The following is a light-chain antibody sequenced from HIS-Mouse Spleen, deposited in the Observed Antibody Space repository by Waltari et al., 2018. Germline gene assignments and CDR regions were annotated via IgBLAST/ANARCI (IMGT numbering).Light chain of an antibody. CDR3: CSYAGSYPVV. Sequence: QSALTQPRSVSGSPGQSVTISCTGTSSYVGGYHYVPWYQQHPGKAPKLMIYDVSKRPSGVPDRFSGSKSGNTASLTISGLQAEDEADYYCCSYAGSYPVVFGGGTKLTVL. CDR1: SSYVGGYHY. J-gene: IGLJ2*01. CDR2: DVS. V-gene: IGLV2-11*01.